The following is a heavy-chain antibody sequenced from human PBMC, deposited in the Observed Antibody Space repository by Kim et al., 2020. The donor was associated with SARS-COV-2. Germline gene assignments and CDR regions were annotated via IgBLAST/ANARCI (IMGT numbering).Heavy chain of an antibody. CDR1: GYSFTSYW. Sequence: GESLKISCKGSGYSFTSYWISWVRQMPGKGLEWMGRIDPSDSYTNYSPSFQGHVTISADKPISTAYLQWSSLKASDTAMYYCARHFRPYDILTGYSINWFDPWGQGTLVTVSS. V-gene: IGHV5-10-1*01. CDR2: IDPSDSYT. CDR3: ARHFRPYDILTGYSINWFDP. D-gene: IGHD3-9*01. J-gene: IGHJ5*02.